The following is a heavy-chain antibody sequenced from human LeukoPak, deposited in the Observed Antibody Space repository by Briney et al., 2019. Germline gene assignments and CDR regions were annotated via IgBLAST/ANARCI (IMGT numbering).Heavy chain of an antibody. CDR1: GFTFSSYW. J-gene: IGHJ4*02. V-gene: IGHV3-7*03. D-gene: IGHD3-9*01. CDR2: IKQDGSEK. Sequence: GGSLRLSCAASGFTFSSYWMSWVRRAPGKGLEWVANIKQDGSEKYYVDSVKGRFTISRDNAKNSLYLQMNSLRAEDTAVYYCARVAHLDYDILTGSYFDYWGQGTLVTVSS. CDR3: ARVAHLDYDILTGSYFDY.